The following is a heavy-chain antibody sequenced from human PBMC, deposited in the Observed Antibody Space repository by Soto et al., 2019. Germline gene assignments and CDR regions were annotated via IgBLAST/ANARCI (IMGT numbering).Heavy chain of an antibody. CDR2: IFSSGTT. D-gene: IGHD3-16*01. CDR1: VDSISSGNKY. Sequence: PSETLSLTCTFSVDSISSGNKYWSWIRQPPGKGLEWIGYIFSSGTTYYNPSLKSRLTMSLDASQNQFSLKLNSLTDADAAVYFCARVPSPFDYYYAMDVWGQGTTVTVSS. J-gene: IGHJ6*01. V-gene: IGHV4-30-4*01. CDR3: ARVPSPFDYYYAMDV.